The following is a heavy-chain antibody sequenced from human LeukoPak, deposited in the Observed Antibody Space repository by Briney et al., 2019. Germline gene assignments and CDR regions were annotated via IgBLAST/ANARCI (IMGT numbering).Heavy chain of an antibody. Sequence: PGGSVRLSCAASGFTFTFYWMSWVRQAPGKGLEWVANIKQDGSDKYYVGSVKGRFTISRDNSKNSLYLQMNRLRAEDTAFYFCARHSNKYDFDSSGHYRSFDYWGQGTLVSVSS. CDR1: GFTFTFYW. D-gene: IGHD3-22*01. J-gene: IGHJ4*02. CDR2: IKQDGSDK. CDR3: ARHSNKYDFDSSGHYRSFDY. V-gene: IGHV3-7*01.